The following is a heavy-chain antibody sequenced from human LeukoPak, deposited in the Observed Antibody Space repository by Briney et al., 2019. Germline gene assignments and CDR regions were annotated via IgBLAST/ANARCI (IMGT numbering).Heavy chain of an antibody. CDR2: ISGSGGST. D-gene: IGHD3-22*01. J-gene: IGHJ4*02. V-gene: IGHV3-23*01. CDR3: AKDNGYYYDSSGYFLHYFDY. CDR1: GFTFSTYS. Sequence: GGSLRLSCAASGFTFSTYSMNWVRQAPGKGLEWVSAISGSGGSTYYADSVKGRFTISRDNSKNTLYLQMNSLRAEDTAVYYCAKDNGYYYDSSGYFLHYFDYWGQGTLVTVSS.